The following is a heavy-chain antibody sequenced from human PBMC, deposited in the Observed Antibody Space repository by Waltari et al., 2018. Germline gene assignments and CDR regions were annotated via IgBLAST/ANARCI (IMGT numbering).Heavy chain of an antibody. Sequence: EVQLVESGGGLVQPGGSLRLSCAASGFTFSSYDMHWVRQAKGKGLEWVSAIVTAGDTYYPGSVKGRFTISRENAKNSLYLQMNSLRAGDTAVYYCARGVRRGEEQGAFDIWGQGTMVTVSS. J-gene: IGHJ3*02. V-gene: IGHV3-13*01. D-gene: IGHD3-10*01. CDR2: IVTAGDT. CDR3: ARGVRRGEEQGAFDI. CDR1: GFTFSSYD.